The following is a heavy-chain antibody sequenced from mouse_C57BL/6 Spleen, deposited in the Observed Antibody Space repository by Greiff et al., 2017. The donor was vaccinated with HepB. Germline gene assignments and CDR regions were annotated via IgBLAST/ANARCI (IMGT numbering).Heavy chain of an antibody. V-gene: IGHV5-15*01. D-gene: IGHD2-1*01. CDR3: ARLAIYYGNPYYAMDY. CDR1: GFTFSDYG. J-gene: IGHJ4*01. Sequence: EVQLQESGGGLVQPGGSLKLSCAASGFTFSDYGMAWVRQAPRKGPEWVAFISNLAYSIYYADTVTGRFTISSENAKNTLSLEMSSLRSEDTAMYCCARLAIYYGNPYYAMDYWGQGTSVTVSS. CDR2: ISNLAYSI.